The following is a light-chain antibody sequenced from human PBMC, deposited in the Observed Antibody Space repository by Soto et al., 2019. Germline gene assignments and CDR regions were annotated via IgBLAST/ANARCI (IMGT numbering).Light chain of an antibody. CDR1: GSDVGGYNY. CDR3: SSYTTSGTYV. CDR2: DVS. V-gene: IGLV2-14*01. J-gene: IGLJ1*01. Sequence: QSALTQPASVSGSPGQSITISCTGTGSDVGGYNYVSWYQQHPGKVPKLMIIDVSNRPSGVSNRFSGSKSGNTASLTISGLQAEDEADYYCSSYTTSGTYVFGTGTKLTVL.